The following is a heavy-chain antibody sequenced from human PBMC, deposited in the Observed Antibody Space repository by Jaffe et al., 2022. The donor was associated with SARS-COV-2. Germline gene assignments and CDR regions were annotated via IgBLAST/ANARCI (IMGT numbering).Heavy chain of an antibody. J-gene: IGHJ6*02. Sequence: EVQLVESGGGLVKPGGSLRLSCAASGFTFSSYSMNWVRQAPGKGLEWVSSISSSSSYIYYADSVKGRFTISRDNAKNSLYLQMNSLRAEDTAVYYCARGLYQLLWDYYYYGMDVWGQGTTVTVSS. V-gene: IGHV3-21*01. CDR3: ARGLYQLLWDYYYYGMDV. CDR2: ISSSSSYI. D-gene: IGHD2-2*01. CDR1: GFTFSSYS.